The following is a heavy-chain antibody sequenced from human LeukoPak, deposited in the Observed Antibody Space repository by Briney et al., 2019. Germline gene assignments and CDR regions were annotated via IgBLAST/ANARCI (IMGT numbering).Heavy chain of an antibody. V-gene: IGHV3-23*01. Sequence: GGSLRLSCAASGFTFSSYAMSWVRQAPGKGLEWVSAVSGSGGSTYYADSVKGRFTISRDNSKNTLYLQMNSLRAEDTAVYYCARGGLDYYYGMDVWGQGTTVTVSS. D-gene: IGHD6-19*01. CDR2: VSGSGGST. J-gene: IGHJ6*02. CDR3: ARGGLDYYYGMDV. CDR1: GFTFSSYA.